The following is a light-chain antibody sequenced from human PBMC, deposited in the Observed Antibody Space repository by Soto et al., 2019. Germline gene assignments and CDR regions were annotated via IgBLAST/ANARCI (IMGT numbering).Light chain of an antibody. CDR2: AAS. J-gene: IGKJ3*01. CDR1: QGVSNY. V-gene: IGKV1-8*01. CDR3: QQYFTYPVT. Sequence: AVRMTQSPSSFSASTGDRVTITCRASQGVSNYLAWYQQKPGKAPKLLIYAASTLQSGVPPTFSGIRSGTVFTLTICRLQSEDFAIYYCQQYFTYPVTFGPGTKVDIK.